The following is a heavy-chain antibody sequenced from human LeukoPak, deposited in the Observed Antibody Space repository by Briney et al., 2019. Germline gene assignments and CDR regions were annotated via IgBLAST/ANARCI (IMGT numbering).Heavy chain of an antibody. CDR3: ARDHNILKIAAAGTPYYYGMDV. Sequence: ASVKVSCKASGYTFTSYYMHWVRQAPGQGLEWMGIINPSGGSTSYAQKFQGRVTMTRDTSTSTVYMELSSLRSEDTAVYYCARDHNILKIAAAGTPYYYGMDVWGQGTTVTVSS. J-gene: IGHJ6*02. CDR2: INPSGGST. D-gene: IGHD6-13*01. CDR1: GYTFTSYY. V-gene: IGHV1-46*01.